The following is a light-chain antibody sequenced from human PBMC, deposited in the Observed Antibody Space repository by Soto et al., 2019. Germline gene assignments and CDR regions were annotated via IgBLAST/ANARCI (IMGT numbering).Light chain of an antibody. CDR2: DAS. CDR3: QQRSNWPWT. J-gene: IGKJ1*01. Sequence: EFVLTQSPGTRSLSPGERATLSCRASQSVSILLAWYQQKPGQAPRLLIYDASNRATGIPARFSVSGSGTDFTLTVSSLEPEDFAVYYCQQRSNWPWTFGQGTKVDIK. V-gene: IGKV3-11*01. CDR1: QSVSIL.